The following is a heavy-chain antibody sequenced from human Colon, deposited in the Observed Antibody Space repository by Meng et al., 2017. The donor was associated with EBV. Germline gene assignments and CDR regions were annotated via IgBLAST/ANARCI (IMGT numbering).Heavy chain of an antibody. D-gene: IGHD3-10*01. Sequence: QVHHQQGGAGRLKPSETLSRSCAVYGGSFRDYYWTWIRHPPGKGLEWIGEIDHRGNTKCNPSLKSRVTISLDTSKKQFSLKVSSVTAADSAVYYCARRGPSGNFSPWSQGALVTVSS. CDR1: GGSFRDYY. V-gene: IGHV4-34*01. J-gene: IGHJ5*02. CDR3: ARRGPSGNFSP. CDR2: IDHRGNT.